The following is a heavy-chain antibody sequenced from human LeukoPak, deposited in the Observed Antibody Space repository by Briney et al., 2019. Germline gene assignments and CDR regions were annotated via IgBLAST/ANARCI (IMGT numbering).Heavy chain of an antibody. CDR3: ARVSVGGGSYGFTGYYYMDG. V-gene: IGHV1-69*13. Sequence: ASVKVSCKASGGTFSSYAISWVRQAPGQGLEWMGGIIPIFGTANYAQKFQGRVTITADESTSTAYMELSSLRSEDTAVYYCARVSVGGGSYGFTGYYYMDGWGKGTTVTVSS. D-gene: IGHD3-16*01. J-gene: IGHJ6*03. CDR2: IIPIFGTA. CDR1: GGTFSSYA.